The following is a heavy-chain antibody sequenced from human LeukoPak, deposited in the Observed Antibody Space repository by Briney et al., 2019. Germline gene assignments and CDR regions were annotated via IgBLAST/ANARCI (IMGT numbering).Heavy chain of an antibody. Sequence: PSETLSLTCTVSRGSISSYYWTWIRQPPGKGLEWIGYIYNSGSTNYNPSLKSRVTISVETSKNQFSLKLSSVTAADTAVYYCARGRITIFGVVTPHFDYWGQGTLVTVSS. V-gene: IGHV4-59*01. J-gene: IGHJ4*02. CDR3: ARGRITIFGVVTPHFDY. CDR2: IYNSGST. D-gene: IGHD3-3*01. CDR1: RGSISSYY.